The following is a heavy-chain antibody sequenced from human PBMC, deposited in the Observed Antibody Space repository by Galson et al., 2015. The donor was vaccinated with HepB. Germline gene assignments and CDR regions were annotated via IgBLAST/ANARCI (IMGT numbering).Heavy chain of an antibody. CDR1: GFTVSSNY. CDR3: ARTGGMATTYYFDY. D-gene: IGHD5-24*01. Sequence: SLRLSCAASGFTVSSNYMSWVRQAPGKGLEWVSVIYSGGSTYYADSVKGRFTISRDNSKNTLYLQMNSLRAEDTAVYYCARTGGMATTYYFDYWGQGTMVTVSS. J-gene: IGHJ4*02. V-gene: IGHV3-53*01. CDR2: IYSGGST.